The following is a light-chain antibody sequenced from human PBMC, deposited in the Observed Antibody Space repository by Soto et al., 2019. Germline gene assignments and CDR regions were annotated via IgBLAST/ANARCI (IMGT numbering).Light chain of an antibody. CDR2: GNS. Sequence: QSVLTQPPSVSGAPGQRVTISCTGGSSNIGAGYDVHWYQQLPGTAPKLLIYGNSNRPSGVPDRFSGSKSGTSASLAITGLQAEDESDYYCQSYDSSLRVVFGGGTKVTVL. J-gene: IGLJ2*01. CDR3: QSYDSSLRVV. V-gene: IGLV1-40*01. CDR1: SSNIGAGYD.